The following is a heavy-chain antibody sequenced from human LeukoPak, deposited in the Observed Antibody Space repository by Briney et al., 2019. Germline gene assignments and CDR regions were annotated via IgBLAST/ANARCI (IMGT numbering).Heavy chain of an antibody. CDR2: SGGST. J-gene: IGHJ4*02. V-gene: IGHV3-23*01. D-gene: IGHD5-18*01. Sequence: SGGSTYYSDSAKGRFTISRDNSNNTLYLQMNSLRAEDTAVYYCAKGAASRGYTYVANWGQGTLVTVSS. CDR3: AKGAASRGYTYVAN.